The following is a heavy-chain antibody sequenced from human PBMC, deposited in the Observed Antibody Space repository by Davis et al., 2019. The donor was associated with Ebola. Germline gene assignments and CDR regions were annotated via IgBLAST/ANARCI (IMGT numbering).Heavy chain of an antibody. J-gene: IGHJ6*04. Sequence: SVKVSCKASGYTFTSYYMHWVRQAPGQGLEWMGGIIPIFGTANYAQKFQGRVTITADESTSTAYMELSSLRSEDTAVYYCARDLPLGAGMDVWGKGTTVTVSS. CDR1: GYTFTSYY. V-gene: IGHV1-69*13. D-gene: IGHD3-16*01. CDR3: ARDLPLGAGMDV. CDR2: IIPIFGTA.